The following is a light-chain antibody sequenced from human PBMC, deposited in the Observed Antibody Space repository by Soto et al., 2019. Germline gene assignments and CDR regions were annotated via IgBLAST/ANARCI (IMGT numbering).Light chain of an antibody. CDR3: QQRSNWPLT. J-gene: IGKJ4*01. Sequence: TLSLSPGERATLSCGASQSVSSYLAWYQQKPGQAPRLLIYDASNRATGIPARFSGSGSGTDFTLTISSLEPEDFAVYYCQQRSNWPLTFGGGTKVDIK. CDR2: DAS. CDR1: QSVSSY. V-gene: IGKV3-11*01.